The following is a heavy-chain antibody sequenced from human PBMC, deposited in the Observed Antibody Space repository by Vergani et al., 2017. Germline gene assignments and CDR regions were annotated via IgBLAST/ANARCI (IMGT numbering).Heavy chain of an antibody. J-gene: IGHJ4*02. V-gene: IGHV3-30-3*01. CDR1: GFALTRHA. CDR3: ARLSYDTTPYLQGGYDC. Sequence: QVQLVESGGGVVQPGTSLRLSCVVSGFALTRHAMYWVRQAPGQGLEWVVGISFDGTNEYYPDLVKGRFTISRDIAKNMLYLQMNSLRAEDTAVYYFARLSYDTTPYLQGGYDCWGQGTLVSVSS. D-gene: IGHD3-22*01. CDR2: ISFDGTNE.